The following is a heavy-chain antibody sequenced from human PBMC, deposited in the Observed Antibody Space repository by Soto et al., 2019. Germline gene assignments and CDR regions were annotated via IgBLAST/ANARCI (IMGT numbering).Heavy chain of an antibody. J-gene: IGHJ4*02. CDR3: ARLTETSASCPDY. CDR1: GFTFSSYS. Sequence: EVQLVESEGGLVQPGGSLRLSCVVTGFTFSSYSMNWVRQAPGKGLEWVSHISSSSTTIYYADSVKGRFTISRDNAKNSLYLQMNSLRDEDTAVYYCARLTETSASCPDYWGQGTLVTVSS. CDR2: ISSSSTTI. D-gene: IGHD2-2*01. V-gene: IGHV3-48*02.